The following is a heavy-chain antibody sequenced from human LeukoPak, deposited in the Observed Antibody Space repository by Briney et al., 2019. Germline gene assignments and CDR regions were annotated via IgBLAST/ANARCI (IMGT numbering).Heavy chain of an antibody. CDR3: ASGYGGY. Sequence: PSETLSLTCAAYGGSFSGYYWSWIRQPPGKGLEWIGEINHSGSTNYNPSLKSRVTISVDTSKNQFSLKLSSVTAADTAVYYCASGYGGYWGQGTLVTVSS. CDR1: GGSFSGYY. CDR2: INHSGST. V-gene: IGHV4-34*01. J-gene: IGHJ4*02. D-gene: IGHD4-17*01.